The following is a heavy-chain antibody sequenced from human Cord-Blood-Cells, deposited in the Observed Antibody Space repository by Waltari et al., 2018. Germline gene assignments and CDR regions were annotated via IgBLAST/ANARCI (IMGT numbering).Heavy chain of an antibody. CDR1: GGSFSGYY. CDR3: ARTPTYYYDSSGYYYDY. V-gene: IGHV4-34*01. J-gene: IGHJ4*02. Sequence: QVQLQQWGAGLLKPSETLSLTCAVYGGSFSGYYWSWIRQPPGKGLEWIGEMNHSGSTNYNPSLKRRVTISVDTSKNQFSLKLSSGTAADTAVYYCARTPTYYYDSSGYYYDYWGQGTLVTVSS. D-gene: IGHD3-22*01. CDR2: MNHSGST.